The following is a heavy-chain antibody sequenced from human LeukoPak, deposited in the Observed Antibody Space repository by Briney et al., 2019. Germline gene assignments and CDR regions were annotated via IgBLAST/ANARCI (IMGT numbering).Heavy chain of an antibody. J-gene: IGHJ4*02. D-gene: IGHD3-3*01. CDR2: IRYDGSNK. Sequence: GGSLRLSCAASGFIFSSYGMHWVRQAPGKGLEWVALIRYDGSNKYYADSVKGRFTIFRDNSRNTLYLQMNSLRAEDTAVYYCANGSPLRFLEWLVDYWGQGTLVTVSS. CDR1: GFIFSSYG. V-gene: IGHV3-30*02. CDR3: ANGSPLRFLEWLVDY.